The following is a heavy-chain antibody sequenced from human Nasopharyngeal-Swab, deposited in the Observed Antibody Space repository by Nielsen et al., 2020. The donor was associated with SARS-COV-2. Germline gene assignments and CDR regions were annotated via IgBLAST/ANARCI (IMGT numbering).Heavy chain of an antibody. CDR2: IYYSGST. D-gene: IGHD6-13*01. J-gene: IGHJ5*02. CDR1: GGSISSYY. V-gene: IGHV4-59*13. CDR3: ARSPGEGSRYGYNWFDP. Sequence: SQTLSLTCTVSGGSISSYYWSWIRQPPGKGLEWIGYIYYSGSTNYNPSLKSRVTISVNTSKNQFSLKLSSVTAADTAVYYCARSPGEGSRYGYNWFDPWGQGTLVTVSS.